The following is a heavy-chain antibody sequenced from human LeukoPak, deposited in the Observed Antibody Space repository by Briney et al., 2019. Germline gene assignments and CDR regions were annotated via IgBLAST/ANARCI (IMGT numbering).Heavy chain of an antibody. CDR2: INHSGST. Sequence: SETLSLTCAVYGGSFSGYYWSWIRQPPGKGLEWIGEINHSGSTNCNPSLKSRVTISVDTSKNQFSLKLSSVTAADTAVYYCARGAPHYGSGRYYNLWFDPWGQGTLVTVSS. V-gene: IGHV4-34*01. D-gene: IGHD3-10*01. J-gene: IGHJ5*02. CDR1: GGSFSGYY. CDR3: ARGAPHYGSGRYYNLWFDP.